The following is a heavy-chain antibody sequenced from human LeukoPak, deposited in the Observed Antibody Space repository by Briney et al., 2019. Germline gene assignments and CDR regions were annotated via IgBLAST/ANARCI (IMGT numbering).Heavy chain of an antibody. D-gene: IGHD3-22*01. CDR1: GYTFTSYG. J-gene: IGHJ3*02. Sequence: ASVKVSCKASGYTFTSYGISWVRQAPGQGLEWMGWISAYNGNTNYVQKLQGRVTMTTDTSTSPAYMELRSLRSDDTAVYYCARSFNRGAMIVVRPGAFDIWGQGTMVTVSS. CDR2: ISAYNGNT. V-gene: IGHV1-18*01. CDR3: ARSFNRGAMIVVRPGAFDI.